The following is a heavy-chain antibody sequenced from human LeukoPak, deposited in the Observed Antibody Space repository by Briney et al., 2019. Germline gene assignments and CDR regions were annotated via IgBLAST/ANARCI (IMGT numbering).Heavy chain of an antibody. V-gene: IGHV1-2*02. D-gene: IGHD6-13*01. CDR1: GYIFTGYY. CDR3: ARVMSRVYRDFGFDY. J-gene: IGHJ4*02. CDR2: TNSNSGGT. Sequence: ASVKVSCKASGYIFTGYYIHWVRQAPGQGLEWMGWTNSNSGGTNYAQKFQGRVTMTRDTSISTAYMELSRLRSDDTAVYYCARVMSRVYRDFGFDYWGQGTLVTVSS.